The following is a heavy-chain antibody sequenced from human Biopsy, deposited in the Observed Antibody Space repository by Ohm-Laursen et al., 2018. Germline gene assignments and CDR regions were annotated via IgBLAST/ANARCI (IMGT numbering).Heavy chain of an antibody. CDR2: IYYSGST. V-gene: IGHV4-61*01. D-gene: IGHD2/OR15-2a*01. CDR1: GASISSRTHY. CDR3: ARATNSTGWPYYYFYGMDV. Sequence: GTLSLTCTVSGASISSRTHYWSWIRQTPGKGLEWIGYIYYSGSTNYNPSLKSRVTISVDTSKNQFSLRLNSVTAADTAVYYCARATNSTGWPYYYFYGMDVWGQGTTVTVSS. J-gene: IGHJ6*02.